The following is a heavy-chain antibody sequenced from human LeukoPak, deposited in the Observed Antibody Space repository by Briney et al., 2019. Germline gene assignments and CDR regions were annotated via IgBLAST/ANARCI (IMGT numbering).Heavy chain of an antibody. CDR3: ATTINVRTPGTILDDSPAYWFFDL. CDR1: GYSFTDFY. Sequence: LEASVKVSCKALGYSFTDFYIHWVRQAPGQGLEWLGLFNPHSGVSKSTQKFQGRVTLTRDPSINTAFLQLNNLRSDDTAFYYCATTINVRTPGTILDDSPAYWFFDLWGRGTLVTVSS. CDR2: FNPHSGVS. V-gene: IGHV1-2*03. D-gene: IGHD5-24*01. J-gene: IGHJ2*01.